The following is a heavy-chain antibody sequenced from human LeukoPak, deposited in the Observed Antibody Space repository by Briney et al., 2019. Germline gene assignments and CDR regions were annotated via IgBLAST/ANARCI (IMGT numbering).Heavy chain of an antibody. D-gene: IGHD3-9*01. CDR1: GGSFSGYY. V-gene: IGHV4-34*01. Sequence: SETLSLTCAVYGGSFSGYYWSWIRQPPGKGLEWIGEINHSGSTNYNPSLKSRVTISVDTSKNQFSLKLSSVTAADTAVYYCARRPSLSQYFDWLASYYYYYMDVWGKGTTVTISS. CDR3: ARRPSLSQYFDWLASYYYYYMDV. CDR2: INHSGST. J-gene: IGHJ6*03.